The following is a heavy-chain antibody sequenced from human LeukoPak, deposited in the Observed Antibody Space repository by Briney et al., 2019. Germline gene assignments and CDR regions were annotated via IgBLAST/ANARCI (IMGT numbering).Heavy chain of an antibody. Sequence: ASVKVSCKASGYTFTGYYMHWVRQAPGQGLEYMGWINPNSGDTNHAQNFQGRVTLTRDTSISTAYMELSSLRSDDSALYYCAGEYCSGGTCRQGFDYWGPGTLVTVSS. J-gene: IGHJ4*02. CDR3: AGEYCSGGTCRQGFDY. CDR1: GYTFTGYY. CDR2: INPNSGDT. V-gene: IGHV1-2*02. D-gene: IGHD2-15*01.